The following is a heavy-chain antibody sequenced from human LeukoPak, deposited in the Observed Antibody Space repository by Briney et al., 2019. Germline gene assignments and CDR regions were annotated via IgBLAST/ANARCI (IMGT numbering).Heavy chain of an antibody. Sequence: SGTLSLTCTVSLDSTTSNFWSWVRQPPGKGLEWIGEIHRSGSPNYSPSLQSRVTISIDRSRNQIALELSSVTAADTAVYYCAREILGGFNPGAYWGQGTLVTVSS. D-gene: IGHD1-14*01. CDR2: IHRSGSP. CDR3: AREILGGFNPGAY. J-gene: IGHJ4*02. V-gene: IGHV4-4*02. CDR1: LDSTTSNF.